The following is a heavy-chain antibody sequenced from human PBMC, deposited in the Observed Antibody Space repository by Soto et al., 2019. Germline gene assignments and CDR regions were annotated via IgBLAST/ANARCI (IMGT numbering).Heavy chain of an antibody. CDR3: TRDPAP. CDR1: GGSISTGGYY. V-gene: IGHV4-31*03. Sequence: QVQLQESGPGLVKPSQTLSLTCTVSGGSISTGGYYWSRLRQHPGKGLERIGYIYNSATTYYNPSLKSRVTISVDTSKNQFTLELSSVTVADTAVYYCTRDPAPWGQGALVIVSS. J-gene: IGHJ5*02. CDR2: IYNSATT.